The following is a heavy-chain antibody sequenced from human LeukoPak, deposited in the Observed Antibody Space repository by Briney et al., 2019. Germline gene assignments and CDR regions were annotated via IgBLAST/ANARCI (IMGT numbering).Heavy chain of an antibody. V-gene: IGHV3-7*01. CDR2: VKQDGSAK. D-gene: IGHD6-6*01. CDR1: GFTFSDYA. J-gene: IGHJ4*02. CDR3: ATGRAAHLFDY. Sequence: PGGSLRLSCAASGFTFSDYAMNWVRQAPGKGLEWVANVKQDGSAKYYVDSVKGRFTISRVNAKNSLYLQMNSLRVEDTAVYYCATGRAAHLFDYWGQGTLVT.